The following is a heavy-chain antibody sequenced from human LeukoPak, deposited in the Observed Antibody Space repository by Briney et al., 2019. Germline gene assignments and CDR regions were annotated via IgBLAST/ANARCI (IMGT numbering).Heavy chain of an antibody. Sequence: ASVKVSCKASGYTFNAYYMNWLRQAPRQGLEWMGWINPDSGGADYAQKFQGRISMTRDTSISTAYMELSRLTSDDTAVYYCARYGVPDRNYLDNWGQGTLVTVSS. CDR1: GYTFNAYY. D-gene: IGHD1-14*01. J-gene: IGHJ4*02. CDR3: ARYGVPDRNYLDN. V-gene: IGHV1-2*02. CDR2: INPDSGGA.